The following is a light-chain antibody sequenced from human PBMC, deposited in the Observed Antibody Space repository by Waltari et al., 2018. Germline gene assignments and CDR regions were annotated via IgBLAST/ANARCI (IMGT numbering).Light chain of an antibody. CDR1: QSVLYSSNNKNY. J-gene: IGKJ2*01. CDR2: WAS. V-gene: IGKV4-1*01. CDR3: QQYYSHPRT. Sequence: DIVMTQSPDSLAVSLGERATINCKSSQSVLYSSNNKNYLAWYQQKPGQPPKLLIYWASTRESGVPDRFSGSGSGTDFTLSISSLQVEDVAVYYCQQYYSHPRTFGQGTKLEIK.